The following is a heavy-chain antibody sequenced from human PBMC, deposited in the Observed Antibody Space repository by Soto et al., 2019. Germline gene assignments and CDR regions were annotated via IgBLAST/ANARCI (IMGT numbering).Heavy chain of an antibody. V-gene: IGHV3-23*01. D-gene: IGHD1-26*01. J-gene: IGHJ6*02. CDR3: ERDLEGATHYYVMEV. CDR2: IRGTGGST. CDR1: GCSFGNFA. Sequence: GTLRLPCGLSGCSFGNFATSWVRQAPGKGLEWVSTIRGTGGSTYYADSVKGRFTISRDNAKNSLYLQMNSPRAEDTAVYYCERDLEGATHYYVMEVWGQGTTGTVSS.